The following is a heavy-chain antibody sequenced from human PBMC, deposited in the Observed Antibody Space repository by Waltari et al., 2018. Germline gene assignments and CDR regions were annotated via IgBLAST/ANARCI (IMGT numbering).Heavy chain of an antibody. Sequence: QVQLQESGPGLVKASETLSLTCTVPGSSTTSHFWNWIRQPPGKGLEWIGYIFYSGRTNYNPSLESRVTILVDTSKNQFSLKLNSLTAADTAVYYCARAYSSSSIDYWGQGTLVTVSS. CDR1: GSSTTSHF. J-gene: IGHJ4*02. CDR2: IFYSGRT. D-gene: IGHD6-6*01. V-gene: IGHV4-59*11. CDR3: ARAYSSSSIDY.